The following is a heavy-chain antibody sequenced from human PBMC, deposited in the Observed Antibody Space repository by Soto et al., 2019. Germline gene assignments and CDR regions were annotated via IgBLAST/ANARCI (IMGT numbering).Heavy chain of an antibody. D-gene: IGHD3-16*02. CDR3: ARSPIWLGGVIRNYFDF. Sequence: SSVKVSCKTSGYMFVTYGISWVRQAPGQGLEWMGWISTYNGNTKFAQKFQGRVTMSTDTSTNTAYMEVRGLESDDTAVYYCARSPIWLGGVIRNYFDFWG. CDR1: GYMFVTYG. CDR2: ISTYNGNT. V-gene: IGHV1-18*04. J-gene: IGHJ4*01.